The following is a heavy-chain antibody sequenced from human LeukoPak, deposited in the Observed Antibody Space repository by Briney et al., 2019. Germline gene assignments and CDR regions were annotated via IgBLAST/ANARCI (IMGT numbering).Heavy chain of an antibody. V-gene: IGHV4-34*01. J-gene: IGHJ4*02. CDR1: GGTFSGYY. D-gene: IGHD3-16*01. CDR2: INHSGST. Sequence: SESLCLSCAVYGGTFSGYYRSWIRQPPGKGLEWVGEINHSGSTNYNPSLMSRVTISEDTSKTQYSLKLSSVTAADAAVYYGARFCLLNPDWWGQGTLVTVSA. CDR3: ARFCLLNPDW.